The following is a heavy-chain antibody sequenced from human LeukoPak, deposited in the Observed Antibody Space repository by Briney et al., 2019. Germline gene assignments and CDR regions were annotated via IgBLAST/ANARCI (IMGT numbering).Heavy chain of an antibody. CDR1: GGSINSYY. D-gene: IGHD3-9*01. V-gene: IGHV4-59*01. J-gene: IGHJ5*02. CDR2: SYYSGST. CDR3: ARLTGYSSESWFDP. Sequence: SETLSLTCTVSGGSINSYYWSWIRQPPAKGLEWIGYSYYSGSTNYNPSLKSRVTISVHTSKNQFSLKLSSVTAADTAVYYCARLTGYSSESWFDPWGQGTLVTVSS.